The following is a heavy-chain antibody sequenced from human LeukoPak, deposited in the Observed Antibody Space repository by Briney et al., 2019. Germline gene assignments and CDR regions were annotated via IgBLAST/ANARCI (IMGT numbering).Heavy chain of an antibody. Sequence: SETMSLTCTVSGGSISSSSYYWGWIRQPPGKGLEWIGSIYYSGSTYYNRSLKSRVTISVDTSKNQFSLKLSSVTAADTAVYYCARGNPPSNYDFWSGYYSTPEKVYYYYYMDVWGKGTTVTVSS. CDR3: ARGNPPSNYDFWSGYYSTPEKVYYYYYMDV. J-gene: IGHJ6*03. D-gene: IGHD3-3*01. CDR1: GGSISSSSYY. CDR2: IYYSGST. V-gene: IGHV4-39*07.